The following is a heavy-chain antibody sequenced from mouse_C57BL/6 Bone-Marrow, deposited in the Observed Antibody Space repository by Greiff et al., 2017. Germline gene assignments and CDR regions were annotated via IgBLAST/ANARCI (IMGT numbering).Heavy chain of an antibody. V-gene: IGHV5-17*01. Sequence: EVQGVESGGGLVKPGGSLKLSCAASGFTFSDYGMHWVRQAPEKGLAWVAYISSGSSTIYYADTVKGRFPISRDNAKNTLFLQMTSLRSEDTAMYYSASQENIYCGNHSDYWGQGTTLTVSA. D-gene: IGHD2-1*01. CDR1: GFTFSDYG. CDR2: ISSGSSTI. J-gene: IGHJ2*01. CDR3: ASQENIYCGNHSDY.